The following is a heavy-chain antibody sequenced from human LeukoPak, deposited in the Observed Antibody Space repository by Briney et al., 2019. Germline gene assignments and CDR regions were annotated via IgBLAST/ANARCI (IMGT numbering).Heavy chain of an antibody. Sequence: SETLSLTCTVSGGSISSGGYYWSWIRQHPGKGLEWIGYIYYSGSTYYNPSLKSRVTISVDTSKNQFSLKLSSVTAADTAVYYCARKYCSSTSCYAWSIYFDYWGQGTLVTVSS. D-gene: IGHD2-2*01. V-gene: IGHV4-31*03. CDR3: ARKYCSSTSCYAWSIYFDY. J-gene: IGHJ4*02. CDR2: IYYSGST. CDR1: GGSISSGGYY.